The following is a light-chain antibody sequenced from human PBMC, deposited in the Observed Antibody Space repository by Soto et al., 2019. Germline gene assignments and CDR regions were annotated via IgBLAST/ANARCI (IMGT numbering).Light chain of an antibody. Sequence: EIVLTQSPGTLSLSPGERATLSCRASENVGSTYVAWYQQKPGQAPRLLISGASSRATGIPERFSGSGSGTDFTLTITRLEPEDFAVYYCQQYARSPLTFGGGSKVEIK. J-gene: IGKJ4*01. V-gene: IGKV3-20*01. CDR2: GAS. CDR3: QQYARSPLT. CDR1: ENVGSTY.